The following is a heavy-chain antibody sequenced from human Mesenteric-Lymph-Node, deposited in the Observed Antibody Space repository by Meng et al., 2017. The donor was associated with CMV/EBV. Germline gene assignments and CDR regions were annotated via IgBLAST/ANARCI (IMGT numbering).Heavy chain of an antibody. CDR3: ASGLPGSSGYYYAGY. J-gene: IGHJ4*02. CDR1: GFTFTSAW. Sequence: GESLKISCTVSGFTFTSAWMHWVRQAPGKGLVWVSRIYSDGGSTKYADSVKGRFTISRDNAKNTLYLQMNSLRAEDTAVYYCASGLPGSSGYYYAGYWGQGTLVTVSS. CDR2: IYSDGGST. V-gene: IGHV3-74*01. D-gene: IGHD3-22*01.